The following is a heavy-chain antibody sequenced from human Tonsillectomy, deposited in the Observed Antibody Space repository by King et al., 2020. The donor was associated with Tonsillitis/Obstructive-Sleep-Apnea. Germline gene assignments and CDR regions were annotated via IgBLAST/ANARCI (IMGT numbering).Heavy chain of an antibody. CDR2: ISYDGSNK. CDR1: GFTFSSYA. V-gene: IGHV3-30*04. J-gene: IGHJ5*01. D-gene: IGHD2-2*01. CDR3: ARDPSYCSSTLCDQGGWFDP. Sequence: VQLVESGGGVVKPGRSLRLSCAASGFTFSSYAMHWVRQAPGKGLEWVAVISYDGSNKYYAETVKGRFTNSRDNSKNTLYLQMNSLRAEDTAVYYRARDPSYCSSTLCDQGGWFDPWGQRALAAGS.